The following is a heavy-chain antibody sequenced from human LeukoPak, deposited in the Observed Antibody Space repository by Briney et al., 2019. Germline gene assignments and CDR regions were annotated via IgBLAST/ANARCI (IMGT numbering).Heavy chain of an antibody. CDR1: GFTFSSYD. CDR2: IGTAGDT. V-gene: IGHV3-13*01. J-gene: IGHJ3*02. D-gene: IGHD6-19*01. CDR3: ARGTPYSSGHDAFDI. Sequence: GGSLRLSCAASGFTFSSYDMHWVRQATGKGLEWVSAIGTAGDTYYPGSVKGGFTISRENAKNSLYLRMSSLRAGDTAVYYCARGTPYSSGHDAFDIWGQGTMVTVSS.